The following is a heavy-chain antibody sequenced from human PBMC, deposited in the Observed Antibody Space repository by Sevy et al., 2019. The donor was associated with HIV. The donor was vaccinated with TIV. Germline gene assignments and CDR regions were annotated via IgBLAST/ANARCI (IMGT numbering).Heavy chain of an antibody. D-gene: IGHD6-13*01. V-gene: IGHV1-69*13. CDR2: IIPIFGTA. CDR1: GGTFSSYT. Sequence: ASVKVSCKASGGTFSSYTISWVRQAPGQGLEWMGGIIPIFGTASYAQKFQGRVTITADESTSTAYMELSSLRSEDTAVYYCARDSRIVKYSSSWYGFFDIWGQGTMVTVSS. J-gene: IGHJ3*02. CDR3: ARDSRIVKYSSSWYGFFDI.